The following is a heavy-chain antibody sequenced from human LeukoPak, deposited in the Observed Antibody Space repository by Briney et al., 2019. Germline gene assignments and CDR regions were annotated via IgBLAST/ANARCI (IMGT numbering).Heavy chain of an antibody. CDR1: GYTLTELS. D-gene: IGHD1-26*01. V-gene: IGHV1-24*01. Sequence: ASVKVSCKVSGYTLTELSVHWVRQAPGKGLEWMGGFDPEDGETIYAQKFQGRVTMTEDTSTDTAYMELSSLRSEDTAVYYCATDLLIWRVGATGAFDIWGQGTMVTVSS. J-gene: IGHJ3*02. CDR2: FDPEDGET. CDR3: ATDLLIWRVGATGAFDI.